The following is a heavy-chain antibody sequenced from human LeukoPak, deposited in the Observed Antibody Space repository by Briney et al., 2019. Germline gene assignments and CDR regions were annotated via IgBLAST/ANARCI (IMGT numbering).Heavy chain of an antibody. V-gene: IGHV3-21*01. CDR1: GFTFSSYS. CDR3: ARDLAAEVWFDP. CDR2: ISSSSSYI. Sequence: GGSLRLSCAASGFTFSSYSMNWVRQAPGKGLEWVSSISSSSSYIYYADSVKGRFTISRDNAKNSLYLQMNSLRAEDTAVYYCARDLAAEVWFDPWGQGTLVTVSS. J-gene: IGHJ5*02. D-gene: IGHD3-3*02.